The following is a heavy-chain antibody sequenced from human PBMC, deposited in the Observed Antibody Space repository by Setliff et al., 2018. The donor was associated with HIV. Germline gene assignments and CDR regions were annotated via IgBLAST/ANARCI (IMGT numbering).Heavy chain of an antibody. CDR3: ARAMAMLAAGRAADY. Sequence: ASVKVSCKASGYIFTGYYTHWVRQAPGQGLEWMGWINPSTVGTKYAQKFQGRVTMTRDTSISTAYMELSRLRSDDTAVYYCARAMAMLAAGRAADYWGQGTLVTVSS. CDR1: GYIFTGYY. CDR2: INPSTVGT. J-gene: IGHJ4*02. V-gene: IGHV1-2*02. D-gene: IGHD6-19*01.